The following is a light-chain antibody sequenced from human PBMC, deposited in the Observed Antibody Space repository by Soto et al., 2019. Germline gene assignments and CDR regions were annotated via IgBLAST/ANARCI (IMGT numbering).Light chain of an antibody. CDR3: SSYTSSSTWV. V-gene: IGLV2-14*01. CDR2: EVN. J-gene: IGLJ3*02. Sequence: QSVLTQPASVSGSPGQSITISCTGTSSDVGGYNYVSWYQQHPGKAPKFMIYEVNNRPSGVSNRFSGSKSGNTASLTISGLQAEDEADYYCSSYTSSSTWVFGGGTKLTVL. CDR1: SSDVGGYNY.